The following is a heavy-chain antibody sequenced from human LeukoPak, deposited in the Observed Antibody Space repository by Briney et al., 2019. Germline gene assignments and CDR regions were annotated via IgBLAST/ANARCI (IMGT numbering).Heavy chain of an antibody. V-gene: IGHV3-30*18. CDR1: GFTFSSYG. D-gene: IGHD5-12*01. J-gene: IGHJ6*02. Sequence: QTGGSLRLSCAASGFTFSSYGMHWVRQAPGKGLEWVAVISYDGGNKYYADSVKGRFTISRDNSKNTLYLQMNSLRAEDTAVYYCAKDSSTRSIVATIVDYYYYGMDVWGQGTTVTVSS. CDR2: ISYDGGNK. CDR3: AKDSSTRSIVATIVDYYYYGMDV.